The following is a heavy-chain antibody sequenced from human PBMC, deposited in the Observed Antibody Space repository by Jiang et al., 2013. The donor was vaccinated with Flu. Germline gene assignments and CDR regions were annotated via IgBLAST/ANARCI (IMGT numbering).Heavy chain of an antibody. J-gene: IGHJ4*02. CDR1: GYTFTSYG. D-gene: IGHD2-8*02. CDR3: ARVSGGAPVYYFDY. Sequence: GAEVKKPGASVKVSCKASGYTFTSYGINWVRQAPGQGLEWMGWISTYNGFTNYAQKLQGRVTMTTDTSTSTAYMELRSLRSDDTAVYYCARVSGGAPVYYFDYWGQGALVTVSS. CDR2: ISTYNGFT. V-gene: IGHV1-18*01.